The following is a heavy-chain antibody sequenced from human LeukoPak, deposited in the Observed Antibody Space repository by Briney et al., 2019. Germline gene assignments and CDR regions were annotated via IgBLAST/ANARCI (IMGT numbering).Heavy chain of an antibody. CDR3: ARVTTEYYCYMDV. D-gene: IGHD4-17*01. CDR1: GYSISSGYY. J-gene: IGHJ6*03. Sequence: SETLSLTCTVSGYSISSGYYWGWIRQPPGKGLEWIGSIYHSGSTYYNPSLKSRVTISVDTSKNQFSLKLSSVTAADTAVYYCARVTTEYYCYMDVWGKGTTVTVSS. V-gene: IGHV4-38-2*02. CDR2: IYHSGST.